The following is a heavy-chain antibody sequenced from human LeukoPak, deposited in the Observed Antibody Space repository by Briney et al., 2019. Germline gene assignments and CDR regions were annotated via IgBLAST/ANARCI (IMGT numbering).Heavy chain of an antibody. Sequence: PSETLSLTCAVSGGSISSSNWWSWVRQPPGKGLEWVGEINHSGSTNYNPSLKSRVTISVDTSKNQFSLKLSSVTAADTAVYYCAKLWLVDSRWGSSWYRGNWFDPWGQGTLVTVSS. D-gene: IGHD6-13*01. V-gene: IGHV4-4*02. CDR1: GGSISSSNW. CDR2: INHSGST. CDR3: AKLWLVDSRWGSSWYRGNWFDP. J-gene: IGHJ5*02.